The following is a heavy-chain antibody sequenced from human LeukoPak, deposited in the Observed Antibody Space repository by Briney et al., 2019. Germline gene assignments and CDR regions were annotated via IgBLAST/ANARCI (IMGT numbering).Heavy chain of an antibody. D-gene: IGHD3-9*01. V-gene: IGHV3-33*01. Sequence: PGGSLRPSCAASGFTFRSYGMHWVRQAPGKGLEWVAVIWYDGSNKYYADSVKGRFTISRANSKNTLYLQMHSLRAEDTAVYYCARDRGGHETGYNWFDPWGQGTLVTVSS. CDR2: IWYDGSNK. J-gene: IGHJ5*02. CDR3: ARDRGGHETGYNWFDP. CDR1: GFTFRSYG.